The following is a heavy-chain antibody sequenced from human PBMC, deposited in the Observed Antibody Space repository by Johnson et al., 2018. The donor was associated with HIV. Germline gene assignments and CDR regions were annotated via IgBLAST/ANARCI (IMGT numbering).Heavy chain of an antibody. CDR3: ALLRGAAGDDVFDF. J-gene: IGHJ3*01. V-gene: IGHV3-20*04. Sequence: VQLVESGGGVVQPGRSLRLSCAASGFTFSSYGMHWVRQAPGKGLEWVSGINWNGGSTGYADSVKGRFTISSDNAKNSLYLQMNSLTAEDTAVYYCALLRGAAGDDVFDFRGQGTMVTVSS. CDR1: GFTFSSYG. CDR2: INWNGGST. D-gene: IGHD6-13*01.